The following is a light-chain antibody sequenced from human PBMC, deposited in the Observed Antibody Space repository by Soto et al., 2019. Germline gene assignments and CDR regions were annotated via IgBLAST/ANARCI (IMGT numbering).Light chain of an antibody. CDR2: DNN. Sequence: QSVLTQPPSVSAAPGQKVTISCSGSSSNIGNNYVSWYQQPPGTAPKLLIYDNNKRPSGIPVRFSGSKSGTSATLGITGLQTGDEADYYCGTWDSSLSALWVFGGGTKVTVL. J-gene: IGLJ3*02. CDR1: SSNIGNNY. CDR3: GTWDSSLSALWV. V-gene: IGLV1-51*01.